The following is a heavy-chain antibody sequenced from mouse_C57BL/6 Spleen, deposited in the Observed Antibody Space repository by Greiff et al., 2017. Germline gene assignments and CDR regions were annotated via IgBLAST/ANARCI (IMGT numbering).Heavy chain of an antibody. CDR3: ARALLRYYYAMDY. J-gene: IGHJ4*01. Sequence: EVHLVESEGGLVQPGSSMKLSCTASGFTFSDYYMAWVRQVPEKGLEWVANINYDGSSTYYLDSLKSRFIISRDNAKNILYLQMSSLKSEDTATYYCARALLRYYYAMDYWGQGTSVTVSS. V-gene: IGHV5-16*01. D-gene: IGHD1-1*01. CDR1: GFTFSDYY. CDR2: INYDGSST.